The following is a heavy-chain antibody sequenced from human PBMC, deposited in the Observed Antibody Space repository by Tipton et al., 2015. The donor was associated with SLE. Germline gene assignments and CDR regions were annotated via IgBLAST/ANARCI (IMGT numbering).Heavy chain of an antibody. Sequence: SLRLSCSASGFNFGTYAMSWVRQAPGMGLEWVSTITGSGGVTYYADSVKGRFIISRDNSNNTLYLQMKSLRAEDTAVYYCAKNQGSNPFNWFDPWGQGTVVTVSS. J-gene: IGHJ5*02. CDR3: AKNQGSNPFNWFDP. CDR2: ITGSGGVT. CDR1: GFNFGTYA. V-gene: IGHV3-23*01. D-gene: IGHD3-10*01.